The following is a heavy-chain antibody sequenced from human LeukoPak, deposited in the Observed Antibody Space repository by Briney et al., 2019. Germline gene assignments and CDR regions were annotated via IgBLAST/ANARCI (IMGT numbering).Heavy chain of an antibody. CDR2: IKQDGSEK. CDR3: YLGSGYAFDI. CDR1: GFSFSSYW. D-gene: IGHD6-19*01. Sequence: PGGSLRLSCAASGFSFSSYWMSWVRQAPGKGLEWVANIKQDGSEKYYVDSVKGRFTISRDNAKNSLYLQMNSLRAEDTAVYYCYLGSGYAFDIWGQGTMVTVSS. V-gene: IGHV3-7*01. J-gene: IGHJ3*02.